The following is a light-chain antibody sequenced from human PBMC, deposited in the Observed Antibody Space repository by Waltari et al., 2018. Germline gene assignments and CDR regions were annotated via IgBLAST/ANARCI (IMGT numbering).Light chain of an antibody. V-gene: IGLV1-44*01. CDR2: SNN. CDR1: SPTIGNNL. J-gene: IGLJ1*01. Sequence: QSVLTQPPSASGTPGQRVTISCSGSSPTIGNNLVNWFQQLPVTAPTLLIFSNNQRPSGVPDRFSGSKPGNSASLAISGLQSEDEAEYYCAAWDDSLNGYVFGTGTKVTVL. CDR3: AAWDDSLNGYV.